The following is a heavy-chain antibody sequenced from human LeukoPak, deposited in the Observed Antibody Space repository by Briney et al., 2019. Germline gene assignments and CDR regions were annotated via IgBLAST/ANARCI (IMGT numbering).Heavy chain of an antibody. CDR1: GYTFANYG. D-gene: IGHD1-26*01. CDR2: ISAYNGNT. V-gene: IGHV1-18*01. CDR3: ARDAATISDTFDI. J-gene: IGHJ3*02. Sequence: ASVKVSCKASGYTFANYGISWVRQAPGQGLEWMGWISAYNGNTNYAQNLQDRVTMTTDTSTSTAYMELRSLRFDDTAVYFCARDAATISDTFDIWGQGTMVTVSS.